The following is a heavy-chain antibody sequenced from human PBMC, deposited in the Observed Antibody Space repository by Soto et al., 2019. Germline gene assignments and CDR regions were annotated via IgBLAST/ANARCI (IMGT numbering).Heavy chain of an antibody. Sequence: SVKVSCKASGGTFSSYAISWVRQAPGQGLEWMGGIIPIFGTANYAQKFQGRVTITADESTSAAYMELSSLRSEDTAVYYCGLGYSSSWYGDDYYGMDVWGQGTTVTVSS. J-gene: IGHJ6*02. V-gene: IGHV1-69*13. CDR2: IIPIFGTA. CDR1: GGTFSSYA. D-gene: IGHD6-13*01. CDR3: GLGYSSSWYGDDYYGMDV.